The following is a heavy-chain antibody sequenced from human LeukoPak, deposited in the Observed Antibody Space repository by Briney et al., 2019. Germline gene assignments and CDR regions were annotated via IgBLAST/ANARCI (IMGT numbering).Heavy chain of an antibody. CDR3: AKGGKWDVTPFDY. D-gene: IGHD1-26*01. CDR1: GLTFSDYY. CDR2: ISGGGGST. J-gene: IGHJ4*02. Sequence: GGSLRLSCAAPGLTFSDYYMSWLRQAPGKGLEWVSTISGGGGSTYYADSVKGRFTISRDNSKNTLYLQVNSLRAEDTAVYYCAKGGKWDVTPFDYWGQGTLVTVSS. V-gene: IGHV3-23*01.